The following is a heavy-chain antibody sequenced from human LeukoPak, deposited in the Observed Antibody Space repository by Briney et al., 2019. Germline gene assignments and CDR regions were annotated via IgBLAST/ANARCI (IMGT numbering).Heavy chain of an antibody. CDR1: GFTFSSYA. Sequence: GGSLRLSCAASGFTFSSYAMHWVRQAPGKGLEWVAVISYDGSNKYYADSVEGRFTISRDNSKNTLYLQMNSLRAEDTAVYYCAKSIAAAGLYYFDYWGQGTLVTVSS. CDR3: AKSIAAAGLYYFDY. J-gene: IGHJ4*02. D-gene: IGHD6-13*01. V-gene: IGHV3-30*04. CDR2: ISYDGSNK.